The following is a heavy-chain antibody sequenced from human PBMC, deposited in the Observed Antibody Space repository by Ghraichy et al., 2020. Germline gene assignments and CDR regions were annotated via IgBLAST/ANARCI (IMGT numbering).Heavy chain of an antibody. CDR2: IKQDGSEE. D-gene: IGHD2-2*01. CDR1: GFTFSGYW. V-gene: IGHV3-7*01. CDR3: AKNVVAAGKIYYYYYGMDV. J-gene: IGHJ6*02. Sequence: GALRLSCAASGFTFSGYWMTWVRQAPGKGLEWVASIKQDGSEEIYVDSVKGRFTISRDNAKTSLDLQMNSLRAEDTAVYYCAKNVVAAGKIYYYYYGMDVWGQGTTVTVSS.